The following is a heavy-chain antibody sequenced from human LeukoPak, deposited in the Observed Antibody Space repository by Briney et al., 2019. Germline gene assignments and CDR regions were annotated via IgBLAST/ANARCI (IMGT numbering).Heavy chain of an antibody. V-gene: IGHV1-8*01. D-gene: IGHD1-26*01. Sequence: GASVKVSCKASGYTFTSYDINWVRQATGQGLEWMGWMNPNSGNTGYTQKFQGRVNMTTNNSISTAYMELSRLRSEDTAVYYCARGDREGGSYYFDWGQGTLVTVSS. CDR3: ARGDREGGSYYFD. CDR2: MNPNSGNT. CDR1: GYTFTSYD. J-gene: IGHJ4*02.